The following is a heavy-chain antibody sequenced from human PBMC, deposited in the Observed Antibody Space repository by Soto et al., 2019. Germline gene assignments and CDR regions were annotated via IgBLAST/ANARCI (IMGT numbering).Heavy chain of an antibody. CDR2: IVPLFRTT. CDR1: RCTFSSYA. V-gene: IGHV1-69*06. Sequence: SVKVSFKTSRCTFSSYASSWVRQAPGQGLEWMGGIVPLFRTTNYAQKFQGRVTITADTSTYTVYLQMNSLRAEDTALYYCAREIYYYYGMDVWGQGTTVTVSS. CDR3: AREIYYYYGMDV. J-gene: IGHJ6*02.